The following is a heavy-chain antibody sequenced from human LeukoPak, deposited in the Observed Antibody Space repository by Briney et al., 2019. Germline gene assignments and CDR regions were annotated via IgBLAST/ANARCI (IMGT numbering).Heavy chain of an antibody. V-gene: IGHV1-2*02. CDR1: AYTFTDYY. J-gene: IGHJ4*02. Sequence: ASVKVSCKASAYTFTDYYIHWVRRAPGQGLEWMAWMNPNSGGTSYAQKFQGRVTMTRDTSISTAYMELSRLRFDDTAVYYCARNKEGKSLDYWGQGTLVTVSS. CDR2: MNPNSGGT. CDR3: ARNKEGKSLDY.